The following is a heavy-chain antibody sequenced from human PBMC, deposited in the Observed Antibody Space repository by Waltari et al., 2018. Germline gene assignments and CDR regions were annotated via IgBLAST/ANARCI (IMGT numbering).Heavy chain of an antibody. CDR2: IYYRGST. D-gene: IGHD3-3*01. CDR3: ARDQYYDFWSGYFAGFDP. J-gene: IGHJ5*02. V-gene: IGHV4-59*01. CDR1: GGSISSYY. Sequence: QVQLQESGPGLVKPSETLSLTCTVSGGSISSYYWRWIRQPPGKGLEWIGYIYYRGSTNYNPSLKSRVTISVDTSKNQFSLKLSSVTAADTAVYYCARDQYYDFWSGYFAGFDPWGQGTLVTVSS.